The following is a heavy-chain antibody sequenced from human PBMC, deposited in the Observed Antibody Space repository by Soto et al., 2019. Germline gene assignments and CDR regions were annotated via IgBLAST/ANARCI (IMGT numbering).Heavy chain of an antibody. Sequence: SETLSLTCTVSGGSIDGHYWTWIRQPPGKGLEWLGYIYYSGTTNYNPSLKSRVTISVDTSKNQFSLKLSSVTAADTAVYYCARVFLMAGRLVDSWGQGTLVTVSS. CDR2: IYYSGTT. V-gene: IGHV4-59*11. J-gene: IGHJ4*02. CDR3: ARVFLMAGRLVDS. CDR1: GGSIDGHY. D-gene: IGHD6-19*01.